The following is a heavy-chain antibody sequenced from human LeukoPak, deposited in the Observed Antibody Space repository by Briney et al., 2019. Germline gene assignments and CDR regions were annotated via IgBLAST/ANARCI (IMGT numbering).Heavy chain of an antibody. Sequence: SETLSLTCTVSGGSISSYYWSWIRQPPGKGLGWIGYIYYSGSTNYNPSLKSRVTISVDTSKNQFSLKLSSVTAADTAVYYCARGWYYYYYGMDVWGQGTTVTVSS. D-gene: IGHD6-13*01. CDR3: ARGWYYYYYGMDV. CDR1: GGSISSYY. CDR2: IYYSGST. V-gene: IGHV4-59*01. J-gene: IGHJ6*02.